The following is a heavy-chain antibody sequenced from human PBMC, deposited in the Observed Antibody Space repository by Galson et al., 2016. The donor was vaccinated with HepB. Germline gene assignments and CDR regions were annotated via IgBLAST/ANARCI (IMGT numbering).Heavy chain of an antibody. CDR2: IKQGGSEK. Sequence: SLRLSCAASGFTFSSYWMSWVRQAPGKGLEWVANIKQGGSEKYYVDSVKGRFTISRDNAKNSLYLQMNSPRAEDTAVYYCARVGVSANYDFWSGYYGHYGMDVWGQGTTVTVSS. J-gene: IGHJ6*02. V-gene: IGHV3-7*01. CDR3: ARVGVSANYDFWSGYYGHYGMDV. D-gene: IGHD3-3*01. CDR1: GFTFSSYW.